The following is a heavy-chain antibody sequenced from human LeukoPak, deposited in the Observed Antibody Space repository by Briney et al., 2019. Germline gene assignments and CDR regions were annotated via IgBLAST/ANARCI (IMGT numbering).Heavy chain of an antibody. CDR3: ARGGGNSHFDS. Sequence: SETLSLTCSVSVGFTTYDYWNWIRQPAGKAPEWIGRIHTTGSTNYNPSLKSRLTMTLDKSKKQFSLKVTSMTAADTALYYCARGGGNSHFDSWGQGILVTVSS. D-gene: IGHD2/OR15-2a*01. J-gene: IGHJ4*02. V-gene: IGHV4-4*07. CDR2: IHTTGST. CDR1: VGFTTYDY.